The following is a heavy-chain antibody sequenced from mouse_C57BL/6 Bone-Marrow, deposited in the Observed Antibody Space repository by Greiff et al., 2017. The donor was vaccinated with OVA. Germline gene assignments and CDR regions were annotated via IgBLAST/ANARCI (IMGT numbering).Heavy chain of an antibody. J-gene: IGHJ1*03. CDR1: GYTFTSYW. Sequence: QVQLQQPGAELVKPGASVKMSCKASGYTFTSYWITWVKQRPGQGLEWIGDIYPGSGSTNYNEKFKSKATLTVDTSSSTAYMQLSSLTSEDSAVYYCARGGVTTFYWYFDVWGTGTTVTVSS. CDR2: IYPGSGST. CDR3: ARGGVTTFYWYFDV. D-gene: IGHD2-2*01. V-gene: IGHV1-55*01.